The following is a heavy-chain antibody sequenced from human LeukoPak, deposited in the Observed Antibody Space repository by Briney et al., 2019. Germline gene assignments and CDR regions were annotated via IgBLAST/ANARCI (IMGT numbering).Heavy chain of an antibody. CDR2: IGPDSGGT. CDR1: GYTFSGYY. CDR3: ARGVVAASFYYYMDV. D-gene: IGHD2-15*01. J-gene: IGHJ6*03. V-gene: IGHV1-2*02. Sequence: ASVKVSCKASGYTFSGYYMHWVRQAPGQGLELMGWIGPDSGGTNYAQKFQGRVSMTRDTSISPAYMEPSRLTSDDTAVYYCARGVVAASFYYYMDVWDKGTTVTISS.